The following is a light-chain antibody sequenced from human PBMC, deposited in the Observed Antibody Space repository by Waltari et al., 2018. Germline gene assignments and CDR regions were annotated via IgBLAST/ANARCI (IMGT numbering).Light chain of an antibody. CDR2: AVS. Sequence: EIQMTQSPSSVSASVGDRVTITCRAGQDISGALAWYQQKPGQAPNPLIYAVSTLQSGVPPRFSGSGSGTDFTLTISGLQPEDVATYYCQQGSAFPPTFGQGTNVEIK. CDR1: QDISGA. CDR3: QQGSAFPPT. J-gene: IGKJ1*01. V-gene: IGKV1-12*01.